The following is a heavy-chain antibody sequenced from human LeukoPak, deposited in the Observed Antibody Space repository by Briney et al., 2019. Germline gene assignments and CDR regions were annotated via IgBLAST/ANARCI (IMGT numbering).Heavy chain of an antibody. CDR2: INSDGSST. V-gene: IGHV3-74*01. D-gene: IGHD2-2*03. CDR1: GFTFSSYW. J-gene: IGHJ4*02. CDR3: ATGYCSSTSCYAAHY. Sequence: GGSLRLSCAASGFTFSSYWMHWVRQAPGKGLVWVSRINSDGSSTSYADSVKGRFTISRDNAKNTLYLQMNSLRAEDTAVYYCATGYCSSTSCYAAHYWGQGTLVTVPS.